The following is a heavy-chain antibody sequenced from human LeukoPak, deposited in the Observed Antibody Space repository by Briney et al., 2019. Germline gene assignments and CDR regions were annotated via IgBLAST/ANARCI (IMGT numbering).Heavy chain of an antibody. D-gene: IGHD3-22*01. Sequence: ASVKVSCKASGYTFTGYGISWVRQAPGQGLEWMGWISAYNGNTNYAQKLQGRVTMTTDTSTSTAYMELRSLRSDDTAVYYCARDQYYYDSSGYYGMDVWGQGTTVTVSS. V-gene: IGHV1-18*01. CDR3: ARDQYYYDSSGYYGMDV. J-gene: IGHJ6*02. CDR1: GYTFTGYG. CDR2: ISAYNGNT.